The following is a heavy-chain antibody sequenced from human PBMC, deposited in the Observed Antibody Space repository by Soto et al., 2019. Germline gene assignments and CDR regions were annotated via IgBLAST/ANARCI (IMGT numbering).Heavy chain of an antibody. V-gene: IGHV4-4*07. D-gene: IGHD3-16*02. CDR2: IYTSGST. Sequence: PSETLSLTCTVSGGSISSYYWSWIRQPAGKGLEWIGRIYTSGSTNYNPSLKSRVTMSVDTSKNQFSLKLSSVTAADTAVYYCAREGRVSNVWGSYRHLWGQVTLVTVSS. CDR1: GGSISSYY. CDR3: AREGRVSNVWGSYRHL. J-gene: IGHJ4*02.